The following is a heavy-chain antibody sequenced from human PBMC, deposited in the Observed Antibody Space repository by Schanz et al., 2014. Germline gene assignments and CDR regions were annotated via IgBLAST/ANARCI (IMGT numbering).Heavy chain of an antibody. J-gene: IGHJ5*02. CDR3: AKDLNRVATAPQS. D-gene: IGHD5-12*01. V-gene: IGHV3-11*01. Sequence: VQLVESGGGLVKPGGSLRLSCAASGFTFSDYYMNWIRQAPGKGLEWVSYISNSGYTIYYADSVKGRFTISRDNAKNSLYLQMNSLRAEDTALYYCAKDLNRVATAPQSWGQGTLVTVSS. CDR2: ISNSGYTI. CDR1: GFTFSDYY.